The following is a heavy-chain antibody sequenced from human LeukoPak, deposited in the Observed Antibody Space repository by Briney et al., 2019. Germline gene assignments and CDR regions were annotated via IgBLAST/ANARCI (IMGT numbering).Heavy chain of an antibody. CDR1: GGSISSSSYY. V-gene: IGHV4-39*02. CDR3: GRDPYYDALDY. D-gene: IGHD3-22*01. CDR2: IYYSGST. Sequence: SETLSLTCTVSGGSISSSSYYWGWIRQPPGKGLEWIGSIYYSGSTYYNPSLKSRVTISVDTSKNQFSLKLSSVTAADTAVYYCGRDPYYDALDYWGQGTLVTVSS. J-gene: IGHJ4*02.